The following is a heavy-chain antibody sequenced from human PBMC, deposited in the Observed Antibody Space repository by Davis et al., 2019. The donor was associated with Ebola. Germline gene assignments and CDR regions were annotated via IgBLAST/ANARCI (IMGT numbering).Heavy chain of an antibody. CDR2: IVPIFPTA. D-gene: IGHD5-24*01. J-gene: IGHJ6*02. CDR1: GDAFNNYA. V-gene: IGHV1-69*06. Sequence: SVKVSCKSSGDAFNNYAINWVRQAPGQGLEWVGGIVPIFPTADYAQKFQGRVTIGADTSSSTAYMELRSLQSDDTAVYYCAMARQLFPVVMDVWGQGTTVTVSS. CDR3: AMARQLFPVVMDV.